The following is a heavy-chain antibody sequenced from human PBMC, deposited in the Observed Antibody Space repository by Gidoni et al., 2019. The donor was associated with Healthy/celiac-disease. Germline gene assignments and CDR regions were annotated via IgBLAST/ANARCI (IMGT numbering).Heavy chain of an antibody. CDR1: GYTFTSYD. V-gene: IGHV1-8*01. D-gene: IGHD6-19*01. CDR3: AIPGYSSGWFYFDY. CDR2: MNPNSGNT. J-gene: IGHJ4*02. Sequence: QVQLVQSGAEVKKPGASVKVSCKASGYTFTSYDINWVRQASGQGLEWMGWMNPNSGNTGYAQKFQGRVTMTRNTSISTAYMELSSPRSEDTAVYYCAIPGYSSGWFYFDYWGQGTLVTVSS.